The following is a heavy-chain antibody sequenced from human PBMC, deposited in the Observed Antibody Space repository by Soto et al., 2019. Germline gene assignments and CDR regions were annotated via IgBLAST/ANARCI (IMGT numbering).Heavy chain of an antibody. J-gene: IGHJ4*02. V-gene: IGHV4-31*03. CDR3: ASSPRSGNFLDY. CDR2: ISYSGST. CDR1: GGSVSGGVYY. D-gene: IGHD6-19*01. Sequence: QVQLQESGPGLVKPSQTLSLTYTVSGGSVSGGVYYWSWIRQHPGKGLEWIGYISYSGSTYYNPSLKRRVTIALDTSQTPLSLKLRSVTAADTAVYYCASSPRSGNFLDYWGQGTLVTVSS.